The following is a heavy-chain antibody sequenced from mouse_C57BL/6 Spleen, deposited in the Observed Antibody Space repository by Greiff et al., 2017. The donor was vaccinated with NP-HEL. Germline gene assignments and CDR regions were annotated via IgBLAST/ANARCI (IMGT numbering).Heavy chain of an antibody. CDR2: IHPNSGST. D-gene: IGHD1-1*01. CDR1: GYTFTSYW. CDR3: ASYYGSIWYFDV. Sequence: QVQLKQSGAELVKPGASVKLSCKASGYTFTSYWMHWVKQRPGQGLEWIGMIHPNSGSTNYNEKFKSKATLTVDKSSSTAYMQLSSLTSEDSAVYYCASYYGSIWYFDVWGTGTTVTVSS. J-gene: IGHJ1*03. V-gene: IGHV1-64*01.